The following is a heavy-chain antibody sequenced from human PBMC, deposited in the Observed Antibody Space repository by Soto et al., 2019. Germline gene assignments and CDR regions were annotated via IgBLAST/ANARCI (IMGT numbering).Heavy chain of an antibody. V-gene: IGHV3-23*01. CDR3: ATSPPKGAVMTAIPLYGMDV. D-gene: IGHD2-21*02. Sequence: EVQLLESGGGLVQPGGSLRLSCAASGFTFSTYAMSWVRQAPGKGLEWVSFISSNGGSTYYADSVKGRLTISRDNSKNTLYLQMNSLRVEDTAVYYCATSPPKGAVMTAIPLYGMDVWGQGTTVTVSS. J-gene: IGHJ6*02. CDR1: GFTFSTYA. CDR2: ISSNGGST.